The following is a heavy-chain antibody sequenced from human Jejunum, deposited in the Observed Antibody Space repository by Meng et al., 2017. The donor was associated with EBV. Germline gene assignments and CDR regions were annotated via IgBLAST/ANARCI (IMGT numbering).Heavy chain of an antibody. Sequence: QITLKVSGPTLVKPTETLTLTCTVSGFSLSTSGVGVGWIRQPPGKALEWLAHIYWDENKRYSTSLRSRLSIMKDTSKSQVVLTMTNMDPVDTATYYCARRYGDYVRYFDSWGQGILVTVSS. CDR3: ARRYGDYVRYFDS. CDR2: IYWDENK. CDR1: GFSLSTSGVG. V-gene: IGHV2-5*02. D-gene: IGHD4-17*01. J-gene: IGHJ4*02.